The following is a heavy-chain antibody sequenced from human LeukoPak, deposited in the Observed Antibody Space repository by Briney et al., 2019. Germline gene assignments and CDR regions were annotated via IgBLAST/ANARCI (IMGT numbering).Heavy chain of an antibody. V-gene: IGHV1-2*02. D-gene: IGHD6-13*01. CDR1: GYTFTSYD. CDR3: ARGSIGKQLVLNY. J-gene: IGHJ4*02. CDR2: INPNSGGT. Sequence: ASVKVSCKASGYTFTSYDINWVRQATGQGLEWMGWINPNSGGTNYAQKFQGRVTMTRDTSISTAYMELSRLRSDDTAVYYCARGSIGKQLVLNYWGQGTLVTVSS.